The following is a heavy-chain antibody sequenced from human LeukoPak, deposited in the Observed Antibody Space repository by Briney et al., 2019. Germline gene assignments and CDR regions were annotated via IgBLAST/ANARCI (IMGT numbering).Heavy chain of an antibody. Sequence: SETLSLTCTVSGGSISSSSYYWGWLRQPPGRGLEWIGNIYYSGSTYYNPSLKSRLTISVDTSKNQFSLKLSSVTAADTAVYYCARDSRPLSGGSWHDYWGQGTLVTVSS. CDR3: ARDSRPLSGGSWHDY. J-gene: IGHJ4*02. V-gene: IGHV4-30-4*08. CDR2: IYYSGST. CDR1: GGSISSSSYY. D-gene: IGHD2-15*01.